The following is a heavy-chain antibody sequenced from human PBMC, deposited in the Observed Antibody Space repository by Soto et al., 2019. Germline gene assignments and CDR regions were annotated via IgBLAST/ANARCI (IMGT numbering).Heavy chain of an antibody. CDR2: INHSGST. Sequence: SETLSLTCAVYGGSFSGYYWSWIRQPPGKGLEWIGEINHSGSTNYNPSLKSRVTISVDTSKNQFSLKLSSVTAADTAVYYCARGRTSGEMDVWGQGTTVTVSS. D-gene: IGHD3-10*01. V-gene: IGHV4-34*01. CDR1: GGSFSGYY. J-gene: IGHJ6*02. CDR3: ARGRTSGEMDV.